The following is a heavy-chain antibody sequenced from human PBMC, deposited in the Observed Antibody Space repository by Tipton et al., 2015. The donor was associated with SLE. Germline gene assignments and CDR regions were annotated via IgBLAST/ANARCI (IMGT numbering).Heavy chain of an antibody. V-gene: IGHV4-4*08. D-gene: IGHD3-10*01. CDR3: AREGGYAGSGSYGTV. CDR1: GGSISSHY. CDR2: FFNSGRT. Sequence: TLSLTCTVSGGSISSHYWSWIRQPPGKGLEWIGYFFNSGRTDYNPSLKGRVTISVDTSKNQFSLELNSVTAADTAVYFCAREGGYAGSGSYGTVWGQGTTVTVSS. J-gene: IGHJ6*02.